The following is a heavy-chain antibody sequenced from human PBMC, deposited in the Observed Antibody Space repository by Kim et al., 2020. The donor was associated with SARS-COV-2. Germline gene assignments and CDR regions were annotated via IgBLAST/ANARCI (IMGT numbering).Heavy chain of an antibody. Sequence: GGSLRLSCAASGFTFSSYSMNWVRQAPGKGLEWVSYISSSSSTIYYADSVKGRFTISRDNAKNSLYLQMNSLRDEDTAVYYCARELQWLGIFVGMDVWGQGTTVTLSS. D-gene: IGHD6-19*01. J-gene: IGHJ6*02. CDR1: GFTFSSYS. V-gene: IGHV3-48*02. CDR3: ARELQWLGIFVGMDV. CDR2: ISSSSSTI.